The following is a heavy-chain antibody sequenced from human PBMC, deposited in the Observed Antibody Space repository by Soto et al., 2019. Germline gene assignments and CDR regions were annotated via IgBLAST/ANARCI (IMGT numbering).Heavy chain of an antibody. Sequence: ASVKVSCKASGYTFTGFHIHWVRQAPGHGLEWMGLMNPSGGYTNYAQKFQDRVIMTRDTSTGTAYMEVSSLKSEDTAVYFCARADGHGKYYNSLDVWGQRTTVTVSS. CDR2: MNPSGGYT. V-gene: IGHV1-46*01. CDR1: GYTFTGFH. D-gene: IGHD1-26*01. CDR3: ARADGHGKYYNSLDV. J-gene: IGHJ6*02.